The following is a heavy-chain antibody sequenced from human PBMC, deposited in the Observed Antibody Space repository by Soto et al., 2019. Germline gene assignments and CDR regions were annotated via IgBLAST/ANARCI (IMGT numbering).Heavy chain of an antibody. V-gene: IGHV3-13*05. CDR3: ARTDRDFYGLDV. CDR1: GFTFRNYD. Sequence: EVQLVESGGGLVQPGGSLRLSCEASGFTFRNYDMHWVRQGTGKGLEWVSGISAAGDPDYADSVEGRFIISRENAQNSFFLQMSSLRVGDTAVYYCARTDRDFYGLDVWGQGTTVIVSS. CDR2: ISAAGDP. J-gene: IGHJ6*02.